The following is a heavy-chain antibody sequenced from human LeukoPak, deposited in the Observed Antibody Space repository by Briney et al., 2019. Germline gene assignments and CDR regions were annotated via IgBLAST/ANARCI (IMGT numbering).Heavy chain of an antibody. CDR3: ARDSRGCSSTSCYSYGMDV. J-gene: IGHJ6*02. V-gene: IGHV4-31*03. CDR2: IYYSGST. CDR1: GGSISSGGYY. Sequence: SQTLSLTCTVSGGSISSGGYYWSWIRQHPGKGLEWIGYIYYSGSTYYNPSLKSRVTISVDTSKNQFSLKLSSVTAADTAVYYCARDSRGCSSTSCYSYGMDVWGQGTTLTVSS. D-gene: IGHD2-2*01.